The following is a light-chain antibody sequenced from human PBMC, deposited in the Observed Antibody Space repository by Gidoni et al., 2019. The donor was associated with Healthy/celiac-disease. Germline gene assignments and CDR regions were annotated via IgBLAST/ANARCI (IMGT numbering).Light chain of an antibody. CDR1: QGISSY. V-gene: IGKV1-9*01. CDR2: AAS. J-gene: IGKJ1*01. CDR3: QQLNSYPPTT. Sequence: GDRVTITCRASQGISSYLAWYQQKPGKAPKLLIYAASTLQSGVPSRFSGSGSGTEFTLTISSLQPEDFATYYCQQLNSYPPTTFGQGTKVEIK.